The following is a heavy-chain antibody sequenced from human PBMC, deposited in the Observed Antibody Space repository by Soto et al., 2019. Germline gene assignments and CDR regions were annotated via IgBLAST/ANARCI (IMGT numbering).Heavy chain of an antibody. CDR3: ARDGYDGSGSPYPAY. Sequence: SSETLSLTCSVSGGSMSEYFWSWIRQSPGKGLEWIGYIYYLGSTDYNPSLKSRVTISVDTSKRHFSLRLTSVTAADTAVYYCARDGYDGSGSPYPAYWGPGTQVTVSS. V-gene: IGHV4-59*01. J-gene: IGHJ4*02. CDR2: IYYLGST. CDR1: GGSMSEYF. D-gene: IGHD3-10*01.